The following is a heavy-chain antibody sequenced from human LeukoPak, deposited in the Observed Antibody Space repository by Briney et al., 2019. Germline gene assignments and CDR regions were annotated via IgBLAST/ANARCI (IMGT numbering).Heavy chain of an antibody. J-gene: IGHJ4*02. D-gene: IGHD2-2*01. CDR3: AKGVYCSSTSCEENY. CDR2: ILDDETYK. CDR1: GFAFNSYS. V-gene: IGHV3-30-3*01. Sequence: GGSLTLSCAASGFAFNSYSMHWVRHAPGKGLEWVTAILDDETYKFYADSVKGRFTISRDNSKNTLYLQMNSLRAEDTAVYYCAKGVYCSSTSCEENYWGQGTLVTVSS.